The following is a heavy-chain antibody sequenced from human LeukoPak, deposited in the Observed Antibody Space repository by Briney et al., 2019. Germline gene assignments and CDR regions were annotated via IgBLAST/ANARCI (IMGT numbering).Heavy chain of an antibody. V-gene: IGHV3-30*18. CDR3: ANLYETFDY. D-gene: IGHD5/OR15-5a*01. J-gene: IGHJ4*02. CDR1: GFTFSSYG. Sequence: PGGSLRLSCAASGFTFSSYGMDWVRQAPGKGLEWVAVISYDGSNKYYADSVKGRFTISRDNSKNTLYLQMNSLRAEDTAVYYCANLYETFDYWGQGTLVTVSS. CDR2: ISYDGSNK.